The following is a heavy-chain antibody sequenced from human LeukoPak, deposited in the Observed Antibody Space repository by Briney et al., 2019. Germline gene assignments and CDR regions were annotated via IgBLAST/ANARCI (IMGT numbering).Heavy chain of an antibody. CDR3: ARHNYDSSGYYRWLGY. J-gene: IGHJ4*02. CDR2: ISHSGST. V-gene: IGHV4-34*01. D-gene: IGHD3-22*01. Sequence: SETLSLTCAVYGGSFSGYYWSWIRQPPGKGLEWIGEISHSGSTNYNPSLKSRATISVDTSKYQFSLKLSSVTAADTAVYYCARHNYDSSGYYRWLGYWGQGTLVTVSS. CDR1: GGSFSGYY.